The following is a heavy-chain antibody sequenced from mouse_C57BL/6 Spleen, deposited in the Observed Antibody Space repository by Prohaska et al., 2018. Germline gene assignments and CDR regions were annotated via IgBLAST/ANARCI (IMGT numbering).Heavy chain of an antibody. D-gene: IGHD2-5*01. J-gene: IGHJ1*03. V-gene: IGHV1-50*01. Sequence: QVQLQQPGTELVKPGASVKLSCKASGYTFTSYWMQWVKQRPGQGLEWIGEIDPSDSYTNYNQKFKGKATLTVDTSSSTAYMQLSSLTSEDSAVYYCARRYSNLYWYFDVWGTGTTVTVSS. CDR2: IDPSDSYT. CDR3: ARRYSNLYWYFDV. CDR1: GYTFTSYW.